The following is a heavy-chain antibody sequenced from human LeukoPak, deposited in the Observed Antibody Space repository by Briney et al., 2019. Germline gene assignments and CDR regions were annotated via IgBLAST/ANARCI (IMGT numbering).Heavy chain of an antibody. Sequence: GESLKISCKGSGSSFTSYWIGWVRPMPGKGLEWMGIIYPGDSDTRYSPSFQGQVTISADRSISTAYLQWSSLKASDTAMYYCARHSRRSYYYYGMDVWGQGTTVTVSS. J-gene: IGHJ6*02. CDR2: IYPGDSDT. CDR3: ARHSRRSYYYYGMDV. CDR1: GSSFTSYW. V-gene: IGHV5-51*01.